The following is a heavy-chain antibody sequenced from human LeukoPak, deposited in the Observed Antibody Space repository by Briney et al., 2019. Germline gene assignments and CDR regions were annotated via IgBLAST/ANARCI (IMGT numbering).Heavy chain of an antibody. CDR3: ARGDYGARKGGVDY. D-gene: IGHD4/OR15-4a*01. CDR1: GFTFSDYV. CDR2: ISYDGNIK. V-gene: IGHV3-30*03. Sequence: GGSLRLSCAASGFTFSDYVMIWVRQAPGKGLEWVALISYDGNIKYYADYVKGRFTISRDNSKNTLYLQVNSLRAEDKAVYYCARGDYGARKGGVDYWGQGTLVTVSS. J-gene: IGHJ4*02.